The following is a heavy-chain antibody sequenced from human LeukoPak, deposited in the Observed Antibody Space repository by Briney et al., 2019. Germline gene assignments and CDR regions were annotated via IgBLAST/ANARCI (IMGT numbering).Heavy chain of an antibody. J-gene: IGHJ4*02. D-gene: IGHD4-11*01. V-gene: IGHV3-33*06. Sequence: SGRSLRLSCAPSKFTFSHYGMHWLRQAPGKGLECVAVVFHDGSNQYYADSVKGRFTVSRDNSQNMVYLQMNSLRPEDTAVYYCAKDAERGFDYSNSLEKWGQGTLVTVSS. CDR3: AKDAERGFDYSNSLEK. CDR2: VFHDGSNQ. CDR1: KFTFSHYG.